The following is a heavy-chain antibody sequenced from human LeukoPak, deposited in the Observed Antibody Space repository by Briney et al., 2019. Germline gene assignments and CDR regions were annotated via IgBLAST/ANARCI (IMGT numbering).Heavy chain of an antibody. CDR2: INHSGTT. J-gene: IGHJ4*02. CDR1: GGSFSDYW. CDR3: ARGVMATILTPFDY. V-gene: IGHV4-34*01. D-gene: IGHD5-24*01. Sequence: PSETLSLTCAVYGGSFSDYWYAWIRQSPGKGLEWMGEINHSGTTTYIPSLKSRVSMSVDTSKNQLSLSLRSVTAADTAVYYCARGVMATILTPFDYWGQGTLVTVSS.